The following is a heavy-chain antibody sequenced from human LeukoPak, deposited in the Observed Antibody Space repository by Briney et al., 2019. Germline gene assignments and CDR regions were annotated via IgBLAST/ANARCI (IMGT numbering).Heavy chain of an antibody. CDR2: IIPLFGTA. V-gene: IGHV1-69*13. CDR1: GDTFSSYA. Sequence: SVKVSCKASGDTFSSYAISWVRQAPGQGLEWMGGIIPLFGTANYAQKFQGRVTITADESTSTAYMELSSLRSEDTAVYYCARGSGWYRAFDIWGQGTMVTVSS. D-gene: IGHD6-19*01. CDR3: ARGSGWYRAFDI. J-gene: IGHJ3*02.